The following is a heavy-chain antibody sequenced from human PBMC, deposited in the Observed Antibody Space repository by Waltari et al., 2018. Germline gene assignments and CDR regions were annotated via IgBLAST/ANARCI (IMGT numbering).Heavy chain of an antibody. D-gene: IGHD6-19*01. Sequence: QVQLQESGPGLVKPSETLSLTCTAPGYSISSGYYWGWIRQTPGKGLEWIGSIYHSGSTYYNPSLKSRVTISVDTSKNQFSLKLSSVTAADTAVYYCARGLSEQWLVRGFDYWGQGTLVTVSS. CDR2: IYHSGST. J-gene: IGHJ4*02. V-gene: IGHV4-38-2*02. CDR1: GYSISSGYY. CDR3: ARGLSEQWLVRGFDY.